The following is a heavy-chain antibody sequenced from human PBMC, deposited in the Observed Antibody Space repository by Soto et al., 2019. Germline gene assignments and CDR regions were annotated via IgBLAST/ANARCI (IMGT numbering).Heavy chain of an antibody. V-gene: IGHV1-69*08. CDR3: AREVDTAMVQGWFDP. CDR2: IIPILGIA. D-gene: IGHD5-18*01. CDR1: GGTFSSYT. Sequence: QVQLVQSGAEVKKPGSSVKVSCKASGGTFSSYTISWVRQAPGQGLEWMGRIIPILGIANYAQKFQGRVTITADKSTSTAYMELSSLGSEDTAVYYCAREVDTAMVQGWFDPWGQGTLVTVSS. J-gene: IGHJ5*02.